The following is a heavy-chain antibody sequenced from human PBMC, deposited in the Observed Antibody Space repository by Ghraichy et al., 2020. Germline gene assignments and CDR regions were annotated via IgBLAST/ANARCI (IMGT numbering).Heavy chain of an antibody. J-gene: IGHJ4*02. Sequence: GGSLRLSCAASGFTFSSYAMSWVRQAPGKGLEWVANIKQDGSEKYYVDSVKGRFTISRDNAKNSLYLQMNSLRAEDTAVYYCASGWFGELEGFDYWGQGTLVTVSS. V-gene: IGHV3-7*03. CDR2: IKQDGSEK. CDR3: ASGWFGELEGFDY. D-gene: IGHD3-10*01. CDR1: GFTFSSYA.